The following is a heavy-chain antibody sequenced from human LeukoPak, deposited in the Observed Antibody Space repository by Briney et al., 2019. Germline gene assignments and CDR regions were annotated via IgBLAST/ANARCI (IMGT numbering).Heavy chain of an antibody. Sequence: GGSLRLSCAASGFTFSNAWMSWVRQAPEKVLEWVGRIKSKTDGGTTDYAAPVKGRFTISRDDPKNTLYLQMNSLKTEDTAVYYRTTGITMVRGVPGVYFDYWGQGTLVTVSS. V-gene: IGHV3-15*01. J-gene: IGHJ4*02. CDR3: TTGITMVRGVPGVYFDY. D-gene: IGHD3-10*01. CDR2: IKSKTDGGTT. CDR1: GFTFSNAW.